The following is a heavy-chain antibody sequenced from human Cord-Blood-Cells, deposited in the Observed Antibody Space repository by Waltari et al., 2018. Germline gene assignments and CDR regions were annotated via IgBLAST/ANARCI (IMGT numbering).Heavy chain of an antibody. V-gene: IGHV4-39*01. J-gene: IGHJ3*02. CDR3: ARGLLLWFGELSRMDAFDI. CDR2: IYYSGST. Sequence: QLQLQESGPGLVKPSETLSLTCTVSGGSISSSSYYWGWIRQPPGKGLEWIGSIYYSGSTYSNPSLKSRVTISVDTSKHQFSLKLSSVTAADTAVYYCARGLLLWFGELSRMDAFDIWGQGTMVTVSS. D-gene: IGHD3-10*01. CDR1: GGSISSSSYY.